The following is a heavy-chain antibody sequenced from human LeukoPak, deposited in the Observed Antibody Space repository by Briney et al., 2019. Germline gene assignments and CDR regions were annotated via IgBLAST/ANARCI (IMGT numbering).Heavy chain of an antibody. D-gene: IGHD2-2*01. CDR2: ISGSSSTI. J-gene: IGHJ4*02. V-gene: IGHV3-48*04. Sequence: GGSLRLSCAASGFTFSSYSMNWVRQAPGKGLEWVSYISGSSSTIYYADSVKGRFTISRDNAKNSLYLQMNSLRAEDTAVYYCARHTMTSWKPLFDYWGQGTLVTVSS. CDR3: ARHTMTSWKPLFDY. CDR1: GFTFSSYS.